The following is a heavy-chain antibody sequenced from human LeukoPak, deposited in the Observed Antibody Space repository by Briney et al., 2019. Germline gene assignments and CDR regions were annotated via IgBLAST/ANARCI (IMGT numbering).Heavy chain of an antibody. Sequence: ASVKVSCKASGYTFTAYYIHWVRQAPGQGLEWMGWINPDSGGTNYAQNFQGRVTMTRDTSISTAYMELSRLTSDDTAIYSRARDFQGGSGWFAPWGQGSLVTVSS. CDR2: INPDSGGT. CDR3: ARDFQGGSGWFAP. V-gene: IGHV1-2*02. CDR1: GYTFTAYY. J-gene: IGHJ5*02. D-gene: IGHD3-16*01.